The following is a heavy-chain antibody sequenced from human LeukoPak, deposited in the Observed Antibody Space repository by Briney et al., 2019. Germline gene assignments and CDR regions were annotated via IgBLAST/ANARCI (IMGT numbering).Heavy chain of an antibody. Sequence: GGSLRLSCAASGFTFSSYAMHWVRQAPGKGLERVAVISYDGSNKYYADSVKGRFTISRDNSKNTLYLQMNSLGAEDTAVYYCAREIYDTAFDYWGQGTLVTVSS. J-gene: IGHJ4*02. CDR3: AREIYDTAFDY. CDR2: ISYDGSNK. CDR1: GFTFSSYA. V-gene: IGHV3-30-3*01. D-gene: IGHD3-9*01.